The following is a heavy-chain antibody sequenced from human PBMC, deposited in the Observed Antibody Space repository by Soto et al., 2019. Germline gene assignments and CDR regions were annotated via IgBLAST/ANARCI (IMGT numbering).Heavy chain of an antibody. D-gene: IGHD3-16*01. CDR3: ARRYGWAFDT. CDR1: GGSISSYY. V-gene: IGHV4-59*08. J-gene: IGHJ3*02. Sequence: SETLSLTCTVSGGSISSYYWSWIRQPPGKGLEWIGYIYYSGSTNYNPSLKSRVTISVDTSKNQFSLKLSSVTAADTAVYYCARRYGWAFDTWGQGTMVTV. CDR2: IYYSGST.